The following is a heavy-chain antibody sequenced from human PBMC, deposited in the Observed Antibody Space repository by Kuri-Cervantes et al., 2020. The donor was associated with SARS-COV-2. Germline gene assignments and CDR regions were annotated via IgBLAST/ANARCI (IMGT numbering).Heavy chain of an antibody. Sequence: GESLKISCAASGFTFSSYAMHWVRQAPGKGLEWVSYISSSSSTIYYADSVKGRFTISRDNAKNSLYLQMNSLRAEDTAVYYCARCPSSSWYSDAFDIWGQGTMVTVSS. CDR1: GFTFSSYA. V-gene: IGHV3-48*01. CDR2: ISSSSSTI. D-gene: IGHD6-13*01. CDR3: ARCPSSSWYSDAFDI. J-gene: IGHJ3*02.